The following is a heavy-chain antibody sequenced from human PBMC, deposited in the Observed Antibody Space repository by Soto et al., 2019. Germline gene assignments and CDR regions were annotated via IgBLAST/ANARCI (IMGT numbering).Heavy chain of an antibody. Sequence: QVQLVESGGGVVQPGRSLRLACAASGFSFSSHGMHWVRQAPGKGLEWVAVISYDGSIEYYGDSVKGRFTISRDNSKNTLYLQNTSMRADETVEYYCARPGGAYWSGRYYFDYCGQVALVT. CDR3: ARPGGAYWSGRYYFDY. CDR2: ISYDGSIE. V-gene: IGHV3-30*03. CDR1: GFSFSSHG. D-gene: IGHD3-3*01. J-gene: IGHJ4*02.